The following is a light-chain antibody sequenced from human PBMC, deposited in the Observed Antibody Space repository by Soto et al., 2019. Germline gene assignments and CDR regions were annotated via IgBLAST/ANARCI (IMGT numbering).Light chain of an antibody. CDR2: DGN. V-gene: IGLV2-11*01. J-gene: IGLJ1*01. CDR3: CSYVTTPEI. Sequence: QSALAQPRSVSGSPGQLLTISCTGTSSVVDDYRYVSWYQQYPGKAPKLVIYDGNKRPSGVPDRFSGSNSGNTASLTISGLQAEDEADYYCCSYVTTPEIFGTGTK. CDR1: SSVVDDYRY.